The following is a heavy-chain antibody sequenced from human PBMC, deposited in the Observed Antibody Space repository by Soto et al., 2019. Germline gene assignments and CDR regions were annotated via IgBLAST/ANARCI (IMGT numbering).Heavy chain of an antibody. CDR3: AREVVVPAEPQNWFDP. V-gene: IGHV4-4*02. CDR2: IYHSGST. CDR1: SGSISSSNW. D-gene: IGHD2-2*01. J-gene: IGHJ5*02. Sequence: PSETLSLTCAVSSGSISSSNWWSWVRQPPGKGLEWIGEIYHSGSTNYNPSLKSRVTISVDKSKNQFSLKLSSVTAADTAVYYCAREVVVPAEPQNWFDPWGQGTLVTVST.